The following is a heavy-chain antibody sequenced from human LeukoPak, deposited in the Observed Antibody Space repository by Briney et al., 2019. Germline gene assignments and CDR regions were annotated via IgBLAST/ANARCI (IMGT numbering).Heavy chain of an antibody. CDR2: INSDGSST. Sequence: PGGPLRLSCAASGFTFSSYWMHWVRQAPGKGLVWVSRINSDGSSTSYADSVKGRFTISRDNSKNTLYLHMNSLRPEDTAVYYCAKGFVAGLSSQWAYFDYWGQGTLVTVSS. CDR1: GFTFSSYW. V-gene: IGHV3-74*01. J-gene: IGHJ4*02. CDR3: AKGFVAGLSSQWAYFDY. D-gene: IGHD2-21*01.